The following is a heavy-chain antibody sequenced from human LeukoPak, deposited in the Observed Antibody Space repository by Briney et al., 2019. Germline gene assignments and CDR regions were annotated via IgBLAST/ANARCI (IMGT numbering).Heavy chain of an antibody. V-gene: IGHV3-30-3*01. Sequence: GRSLRLSCAASGFTFSSYAVHWVRQAPGKGLEWVAVISYDGSNKYYADSVKGRFTISRDNSKNTLYLQMNSLRAEDTAVYYCARDAMAITMIVIPGAFDIWGQGTMVTVSS. CDR3: ARDAMAITMIVIPGAFDI. J-gene: IGHJ3*02. CDR1: GFTFSSYA. D-gene: IGHD3-22*01. CDR2: ISYDGSNK.